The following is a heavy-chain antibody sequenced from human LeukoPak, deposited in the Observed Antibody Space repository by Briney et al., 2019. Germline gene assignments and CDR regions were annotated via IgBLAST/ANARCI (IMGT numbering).Heavy chain of an antibody. D-gene: IGHD3-3*01. J-gene: IGHJ5*02. CDR2: IYYSGST. CDR3: ARSTIFGVVIDSNWFDP. Sequence: SQTLSLTCTVSGGSISSGDYYWSWIRQPPGKGLEWIGYIYYSGSTYYNPSLKSRVTISVDTSKNQFSLKLSSVTAADTAVYYCARSTIFGVVIDSNWFDPWGQGTLVTASS. V-gene: IGHV4-30-4*08. CDR1: GGSISSGDYY.